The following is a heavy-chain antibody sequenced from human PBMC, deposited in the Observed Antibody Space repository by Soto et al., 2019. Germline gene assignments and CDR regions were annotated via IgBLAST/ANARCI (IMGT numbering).Heavy chain of an antibody. CDR3: VRENYYYGMDV. V-gene: IGHV3-66*01. CDR2: INGAGDT. J-gene: IGHJ6*02. Sequence: GGSLRLSCAASGFDASVNLMNWVRQAPGKGLEWVSVINGAGDTKYADSVKGRFAISRDISRNTVYLQMNSLRAEDTAVYYCVRENYYYGMDVWGHGTTVTVSS. CDR1: GFDASVNL.